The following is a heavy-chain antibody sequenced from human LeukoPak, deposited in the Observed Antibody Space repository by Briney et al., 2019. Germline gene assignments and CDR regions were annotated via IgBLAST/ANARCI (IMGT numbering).Heavy chain of an antibody. J-gene: IGHJ4*02. CDR2: ISSSSSYI. V-gene: IGHV3-21*01. CDR3: ATPWYSSGWYYVY. CDR1: GFTFSSYS. Sequence: GGSLRLSCAASGFTFSSYSMNWVRQAPGKGLEWVSSISSSSSYIYYADSVKGRFTISRDNAKNSLYLQMNSLRAEDTAVYYCATPWYSSGWYYVYWGQGTLVTVSS. D-gene: IGHD6-19*01.